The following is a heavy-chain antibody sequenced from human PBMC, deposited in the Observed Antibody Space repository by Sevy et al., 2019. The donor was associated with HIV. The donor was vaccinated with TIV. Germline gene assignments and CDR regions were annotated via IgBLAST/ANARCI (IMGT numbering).Heavy chain of an antibody. D-gene: IGHD1-26*01. CDR1: GFTFDDYA. Sequence: GGSLRLSCAASGFTFDDYAMHWVRQAPGKGLEWVSGISWNSGSIGYADSVKGRFTISRDNAKNSPYLQMNSLRAEDTALYYCAKDQSGSYSNFDYWGQGTLVTVSS. CDR2: ISWNSGSI. CDR3: AKDQSGSYSNFDY. J-gene: IGHJ4*02. V-gene: IGHV3-9*01.